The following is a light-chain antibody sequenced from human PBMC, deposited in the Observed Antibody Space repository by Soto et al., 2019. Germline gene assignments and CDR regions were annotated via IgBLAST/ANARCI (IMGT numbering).Light chain of an antibody. CDR2: DAS. CDR3: QQYGSSPGT. CDR1: QSVSSN. Sequence: EIVLTQSPATLSLSPGERATLSCRASQSVSSNLAWHQQKPGQAPRILMYDASTRATGISARFSGSGSGTDFTLTISRLEPEDFAVYYCQQYGSSPGTFGQGTKVDIK. J-gene: IGKJ1*01. V-gene: IGKV3-20*01.